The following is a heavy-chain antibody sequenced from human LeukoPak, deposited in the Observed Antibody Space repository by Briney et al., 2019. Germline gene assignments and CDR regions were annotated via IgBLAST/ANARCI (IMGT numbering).Heavy chain of an antibody. V-gene: IGHV4-28*05. CDR2: IYYSGSI. D-gene: IGHD1-26*01. CDR3: ARTGMVGDYYYMDV. Sequence: PSDTLSLTCAVSGYSISSSNWWGWFRQPPGKGLEWIGYIYYSGSIYYNPSLKSRVTMSVDTSKNQFSLKLRSVTAVDTAVYYCARTGMVGDYYYMDVWGKGTTVTVSS. J-gene: IGHJ6*03. CDR1: GYSISSSNW.